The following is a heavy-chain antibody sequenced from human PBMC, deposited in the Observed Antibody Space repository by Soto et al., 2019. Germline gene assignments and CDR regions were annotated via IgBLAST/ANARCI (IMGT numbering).Heavy chain of an antibody. D-gene: IGHD4-17*01. CDR2: ISRSSNVI. Sequence: EVQLLESGGDLVQPGGSLRLSCAASGFDFSNYAVTWVRQAQGKGLEWVSSISRSSNVIYYADSVKGRFIISRDNSKNTLYLQMNRLRAEDTAGYYCAKDPNGDYIVAFDDWGQGTLVTVSS. CDR3: AKDPNGDYIVAFDD. J-gene: IGHJ4*02. CDR1: GFDFSNYA. V-gene: IGHV3-23*01.